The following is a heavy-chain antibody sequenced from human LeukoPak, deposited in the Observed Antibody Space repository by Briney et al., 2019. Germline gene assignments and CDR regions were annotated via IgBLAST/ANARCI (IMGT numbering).Heavy chain of an antibody. D-gene: IGHD4-11*01. CDR1: GFTFSSYG. J-gene: IGHJ4*02. CDR2: IWYDGSNK. CDR3: AKDPTVTRFDY. Sequence: GGSLRLSCAAFGFTFSSYGMHWVRQAPGKGLEWVAVIWYDGSNKYYADSVKGRFTISRDNSKNTLYLQMNSLRAEDTAVYYCAKDPTVTRFDYWGQGTLVTVSS. V-gene: IGHV3-33*06.